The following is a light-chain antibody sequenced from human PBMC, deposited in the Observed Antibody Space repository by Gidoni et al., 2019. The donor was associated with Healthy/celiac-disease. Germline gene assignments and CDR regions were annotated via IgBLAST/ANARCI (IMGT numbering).Light chain of an antibody. CDR2: GNS. CDR1: SSNIEAGYD. V-gene: IGLV1-40*01. CDR3: QSYDSSLSAV. J-gene: IGLJ3*02. Sequence: QSVLTQPPSVSGAPGQRVTISGTGSSSNIEAGYDVHWYQQLPGTAPKLLIYGNSNRPSGVPDRFSGSKSGTSASLAITGLQAEDEADYYCQSYDSSLSAVFGGGTKLXVX.